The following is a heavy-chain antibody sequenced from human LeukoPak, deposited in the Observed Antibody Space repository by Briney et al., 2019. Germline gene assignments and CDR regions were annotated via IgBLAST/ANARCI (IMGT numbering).Heavy chain of an antibody. V-gene: IGHV3-7*01. CDR1: GFTFSTSW. CDR2: IKEDGSET. J-gene: IGHJ4*02. CDR3: TKSLDY. Sequence: GGSLRLSCVASGFTFSTSWMDWVRHEPGKGLEWVANIKEDGSETYYVDSAKGRFTISRDNAKKSLYLQMDSLRVEDTAIYYCTKSLDYWGQGTLVTVSS.